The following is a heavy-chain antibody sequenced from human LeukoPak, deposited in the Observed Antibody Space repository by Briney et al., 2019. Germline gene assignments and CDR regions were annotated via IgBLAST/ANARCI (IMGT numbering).Heavy chain of an antibody. CDR1: GFTFRSYA. D-gene: IGHD2-21*02. V-gene: IGHV3-23*01. J-gene: IGHJ4*02. Sequence: GGSLRLSCAASGFTFRSYAMSWVRQAPGKGLEWVSAISSSGGSTYHADSVRGRFTISRDNSKSTQYLQMNSLRVEDTAVYYCVREDTPATANYWGQGTLVTISS. CDR3: VREDTPATANY. CDR2: ISSSGGST.